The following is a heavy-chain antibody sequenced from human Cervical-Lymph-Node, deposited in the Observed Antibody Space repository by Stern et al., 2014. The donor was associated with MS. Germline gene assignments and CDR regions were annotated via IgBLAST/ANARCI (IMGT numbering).Heavy chain of an antibody. V-gene: IGHV4-38-2*02. J-gene: IGHJ4*02. CDR3: ARLYLLPFPDY. D-gene: IGHD2-8*01. CDR2: LYHGGST. Sequence: QVQLQESGPGLVKPSETLSLTCTVSGYSISSGYYWGWIRQPPGKGLEWIGSLYHGGSTYYNPPHKSQATISVTATKTKSPLNLALLSAADTAVYYCARLYLLPFPDYWGQGTLVTVSS. CDR1: GYSISSGYY.